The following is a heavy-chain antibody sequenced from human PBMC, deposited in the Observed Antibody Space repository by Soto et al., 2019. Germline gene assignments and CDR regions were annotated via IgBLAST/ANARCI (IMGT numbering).Heavy chain of an antibody. CDR3: AIVYRITMLRGELSEY. J-gene: IGHJ4*02. D-gene: IGHD3-10*01. V-gene: IGHV1-18*01. Sequence: QVQLVQSGAEVKKPGASVKVSCKASGYTFTSYCISWVRQAPGQGIEWMGWISAYNGNTNYAQKLQGRVTMTTDTSKSTAYMELRSLRADDTAVYYCAIVYRITMLRGELSEYWGQGTLVTVSS. CDR1: GYTFTSYC. CDR2: ISAYNGNT.